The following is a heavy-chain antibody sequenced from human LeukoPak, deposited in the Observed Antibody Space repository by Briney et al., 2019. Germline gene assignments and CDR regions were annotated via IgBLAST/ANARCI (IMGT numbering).Heavy chain of an antibody. Sequence: GGSLRLSCAASGFTFSSYWMHWVRQAPGKGLVWVSRINRDGSSATYADSVKGRFTISRDNAKNTLYLQMNSLRAEDTAVYYCTRDYFQSMDVWGQGTTVTVSS. V-gene: IGHV3-74*01. CDR1: GFTFSSYW. CDR3: TRDYFQSMDV. CDR2: INRDGSSA. D-gene: IGHD2/OR15-2a*01. J-gene: IGHJ6*02.